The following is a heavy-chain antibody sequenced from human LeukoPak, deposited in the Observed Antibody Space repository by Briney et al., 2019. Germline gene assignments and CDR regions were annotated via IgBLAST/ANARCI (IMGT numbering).Heavy chain of an antibody. J-gene: IGHJ4*02. CDR3: ARKRIITGTTFYFDY. Sequence: SVKVSCKASGYTFTSNYMLWVRQAPGQGLEWMGGIIPIFGTANYAQKFQGRVTITADESTSTAYMELSSLRSEDSAVYYCARKRIITGTTFYFDYWGQGTLVTVSS. CDR2: IIPIFGTA. CDR1: GYTFTSNY. V-gene: IGHV1-69*13. D-gene: IGHD1-20*01.